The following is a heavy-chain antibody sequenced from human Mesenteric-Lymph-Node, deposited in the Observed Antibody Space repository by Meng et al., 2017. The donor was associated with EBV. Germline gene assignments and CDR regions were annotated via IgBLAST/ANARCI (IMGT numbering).Heavy chain of an antibody. CDR3: VRDHRTLTGSLDP. D-gene: IGHD3-9*01. Sequence: QVQAGPAGAEGEKPGALVKASCKASGYTFIGYYMHWVRQAPGQGLGWMGRINPNSGGTNYAEKFQDRVTMTRDTSISTVYMELSGLRSDDTAVYYCVRDHRTLTGSLDPWGQGTLVTVSS. CDR1: GYTFIGYY. J-gene: IGHJ5*02. CDR2: INPNSGGT. V-gene: IGHV1-2*06.